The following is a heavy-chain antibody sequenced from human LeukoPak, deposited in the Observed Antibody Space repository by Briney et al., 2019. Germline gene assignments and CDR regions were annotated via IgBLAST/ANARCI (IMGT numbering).Heavy chain of an antibody. CDR3: ARIAAAGNRRLNY. CDR2: INPNSGNT. CDR1: GYTFTGYY. Sequence: ASVKVSCKASGYTFTGYYMHWVRQAPGQGLEWMGWINPNSGNTGYAQKFQGRIIVSRNTSISTAYMELSSPTSEDTAIYYCARIAAAGNRRLNYWGQGTLVTVAS. V-gene: IGHV1-8*02. D-gene: IGHD6-13*01. J-gene: IGHJ4*02.